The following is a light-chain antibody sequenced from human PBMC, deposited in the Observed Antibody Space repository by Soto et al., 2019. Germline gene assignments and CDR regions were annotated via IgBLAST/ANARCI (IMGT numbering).Light chain of an antibody. CDR2: GAS. CDR1: QSVSSN. V-gene: IGKV3-15*01. J-gene: IGKJ5*01. Sequence: EIVMTQSPATLSVSPGERATLSCRASQSVSSNLAWYQQKPDQAPRLLIYGASTRATGIPARFSGSGSGTEFTLTISSLQSEDSAVYYCQQYNNWITFGQGTRLEIK. CDR3: QQYNNWIT.